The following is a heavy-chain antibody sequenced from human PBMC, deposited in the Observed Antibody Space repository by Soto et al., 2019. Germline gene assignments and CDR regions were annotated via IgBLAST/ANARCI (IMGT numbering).Heavy chain of an antibody. CDR3: ARAGGIVGAINHHGLDV. Sequence: QVQLQESGPGLVKSSQTLSLTCTVSGDSITRGGDYWTWIRQHPGKGLEWIGYIYYSGNTYSNPTLKSPLTISGETSKNPFSLKFTSVTAADTAVYYCARAGGIVGAINHHGLDVWGQGTTVTVSS. J-gene: IGHJ6*02. V-gene: IGHV4-31*01. CDR1: GDSITRGGDY. D-gene: IGHD1-26*01. CDR2: IYYSGNT.